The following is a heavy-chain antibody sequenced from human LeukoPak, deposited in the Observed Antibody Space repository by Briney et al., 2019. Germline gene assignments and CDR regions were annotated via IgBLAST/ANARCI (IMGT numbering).Heavy chain of an antibody. J-gene: IGHJ4*02. V-gene: IGHV3-33*01. CDR1: GFTFATYG. CDR2: IWNDGSNE. D-gene: IGHD4-17*01. Sequence: GGSLRLSCTVSGFTFATYGMYWVRQAPDKGLEWVAVIWNDGSNENYADSVKGRFTISRDNSKNTLYLQMNSLRAEDTAVYYCARDYGDYSIDYWGQGTLVTVSS. CDR3: ARDYGDYSIDY.